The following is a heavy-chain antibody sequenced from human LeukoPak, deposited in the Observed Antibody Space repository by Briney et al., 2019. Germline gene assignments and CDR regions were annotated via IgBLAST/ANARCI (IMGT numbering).Heavy chain of an antibody. J-gene: IGHJ5*02. Sequence: GRSLRLSCAASGFTFRSYGMHWVRQAPGKGLEWVSHISSDGGNTHYADSIKGRFTISRDNVKNSLYLQMNSLRDEDTAVYYCARGCVAGTPRGDWFDPWGQGTLVTVSS. D-gene: IGHD6-19*01. CDR2: ISSDGGNT. CDR1: GFTFRSYG. CDR3: ARGCVAGTPRGDWFDP. V-gene: IGHV3-48*02.